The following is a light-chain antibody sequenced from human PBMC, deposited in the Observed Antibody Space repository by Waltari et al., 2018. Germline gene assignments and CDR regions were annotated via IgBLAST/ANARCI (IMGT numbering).Light chain of an antibody. J-gene: IGLJ3*02. CDR1: SSDVGGYDY. CDR3: TSYTSRKTRV. Sequence: QSALTQPASVSGSPGQSITISCTGSSSDVGGYDYVPWYQQHPGKAPKLMIYDVSNRPSGVSNRFSGSKSGNMASLTISGLQAEDEADYYCTSYTSRKTRVFGGGTKVTVL. CDR2: DVS. V-gene: IGLV2-14*01.